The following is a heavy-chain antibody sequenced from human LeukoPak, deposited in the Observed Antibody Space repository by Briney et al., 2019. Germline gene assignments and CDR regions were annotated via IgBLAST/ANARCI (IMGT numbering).Heavy chain of an antibody. J-gene: IGHJ4*02. CDR2: ISSSSSYI. D-gene: IGHD3-3*01. V-gene: IGHV3-21*04. Sequence: GGSLRLSCAASGFTFSSYSMNWVRQAPGKGLEWVSSISSSSSYIYYADSVKGRFTISRDNSKNTLYLQMNSLRAEDTAVYYCAKGADFWSGYYMDFDYWGQGTLVTVSS. CDR3: AKGADFWSGYYMDFDY. CDR1: GFTFSSYS.